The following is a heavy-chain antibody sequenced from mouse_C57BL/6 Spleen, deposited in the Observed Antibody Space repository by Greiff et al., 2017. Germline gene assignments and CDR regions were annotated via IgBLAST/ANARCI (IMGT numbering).Heavy chain of an antibody. CDR1: GYAFSSYW. J-gene: IGHJ1*03. V-gene: IGHV1-80*01. CDR3: ARNYYGSSSWYFDV. Sequence: QVHVKQSGAELVKPGASVKISCKASGYAFSSYWMNWVKQRPGKGLEWIGQIYPGDGDTNYNGKFKGKATLTADKSSSTAYMQLSSLTSDDSAVYFCARNYYGSSSWYFDVWGTGTTVTVSS. CDR2: IYPGDGDT. D-gene: IGHD1-1*01.